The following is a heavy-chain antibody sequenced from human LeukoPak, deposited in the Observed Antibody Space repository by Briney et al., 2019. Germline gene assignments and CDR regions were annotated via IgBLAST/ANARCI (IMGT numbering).Heavy chain of an antibody. CDR3: ARDRFGDLNYFDY. V-gene: IGHV4-4*07. D-gene: IGHD3-3*01. CDR2: IYTSGST. CDR1: GGSISSYF. Sequence: PSETLSLTCTVSGGSISSYFWSWIRQPAGKGLEWIVRIYTSGSTNYNPSLKSRVTISADKSTNQFSLKLSSVTAADTAVYYCARDRFGDLNYFDYWGQGTLVTVSS. J-gene: IGHJ4*02.